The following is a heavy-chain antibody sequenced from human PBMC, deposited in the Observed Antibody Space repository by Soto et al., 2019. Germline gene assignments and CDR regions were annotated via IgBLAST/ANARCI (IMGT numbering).Heavy chain of an antibody. CDR2: IYYSGST. J-gene: IGHJ6*02. CDR1: GGSMSIYY. Sequence: PSWTLSLTCTVSGGSMSIYYFGGTRQPPWKGLEWIGYIYYSGSTNYNPSLKSRVPISVDTSKNELSLKLSSVTAADTAVSYCARDLARRYSGCYGMDVWGQATTVTVYS. D-gene: IGHD1-26*01. V-gene: IGHV4-59*01. CDR3: ARDLARRYSGCYGMDV.